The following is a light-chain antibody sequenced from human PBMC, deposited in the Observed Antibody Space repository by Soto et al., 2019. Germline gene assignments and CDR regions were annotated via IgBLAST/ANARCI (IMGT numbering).Light chain of an antibody. J-gene: IGKJ1*01. CDR1: QGISSY. CDR3: QQDNSYPLA. Sequence: AIRMTQSPSSFSASTGDRVTITCRASQGISSYLAWYQQKPEKAPKPLIYAASSLQSGVPSRFSGSGSGTDFTLTISSLQPEDFATYYCQQDNSYPLAFGRGTKVDIK. CDR2: AAS. V-gene: IGKV1-8*01.